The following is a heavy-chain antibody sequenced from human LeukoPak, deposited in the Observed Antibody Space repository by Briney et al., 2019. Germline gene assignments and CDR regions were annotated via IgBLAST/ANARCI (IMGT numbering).Heavy chain of an antibody. CDR3: ATSPGYDILTGYLYGMDV. CDR2: INPSCGST. J-gene: IGHJ6*02. CDR1: GYTFTSYY. D-gene: IGHD3-9*01. V-gene: IGHV1-46*01. Sequence: ASVKVSCKASGYTFTSYYMHWVRQAPGQGLEWMGIINPSCGSTSYAQKFQGRVTMTRDTSTSTVYMELSSLRSEDTAVYYCATSPGYDILTGYLYGMDVWGQGTTVTVSS.